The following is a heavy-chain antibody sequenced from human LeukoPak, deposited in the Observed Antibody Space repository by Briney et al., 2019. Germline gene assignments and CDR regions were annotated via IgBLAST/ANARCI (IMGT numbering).Heavy chain of an antibody. CDR3: ASLTPMITFGGGNVRPPGYFD. CDR2: INYSGRT. Sequence: PSETLSLTCTVSGGSISSYYWNWLRQAPGKGLEWIGYINYSGRTNYNPSLKSRVTITVDTSKNQLHLKLSSVTAADTAVYDRASLTPMITFGGGNVRPPGYFD. CDR1: GGSISSYY. D-gene: IGHD3-16*01. J-gene: IGHJ4*03. V-gene: IGHV4-59*08.